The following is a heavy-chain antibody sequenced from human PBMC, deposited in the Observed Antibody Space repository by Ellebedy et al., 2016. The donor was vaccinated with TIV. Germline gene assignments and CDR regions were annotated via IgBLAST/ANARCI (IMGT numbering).Heavy chain of an antibody. CDR1: GFTFSSYG. V-gene: IGHV3-33*01. J-gene: IGHJ3*02. D-gene: IGHD3-9*01. Sequence: GESLKISCAASGFTFSSYGMHWVRQAPGKGLEWVAVIWYDGSNKYYADSVKGRFTISRDNSKNTLYLQMNSLRAEDTAVYYCARGPHFDWLNAFDIWGQGTMVTVSS. CDR2: IWYDGSNK. CDR3: ARGPHFDWLNAFDI.